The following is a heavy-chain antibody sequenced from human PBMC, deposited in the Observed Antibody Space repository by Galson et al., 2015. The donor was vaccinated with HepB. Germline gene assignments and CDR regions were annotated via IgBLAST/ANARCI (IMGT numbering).Heavy chain of an antibody. Sequence: SVKVSCKASGGTFSSYAISWVRQAPGQGLEWMGGIIPIFGIANYAQKFQGRVTITADKSTSTAYMELSSLRSEDTAVYYCAREYGSGSSAFDIWGQGAMVTVSS. D-gene: IGHD3-10*01. CDR3: AREYGSGSSAFDI. CDR2: IIPIFGIA. CDR1: GGTFSSYA. V-gene: IGHV1-69*10. J-gene: IGHJ3*02.